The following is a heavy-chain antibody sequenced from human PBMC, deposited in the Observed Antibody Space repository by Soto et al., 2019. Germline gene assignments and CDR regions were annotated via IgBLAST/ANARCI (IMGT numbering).Heavy chain of an antibody. CDR3: AREMSTTLTYFGMDF. V-gene: IGHV1-69*01. J-gene: IGHJ6*02. CDR1: GGTFRTDA. Sequence: HVQLVQSGAVVKKAGSSVKVSCKTSGGTFRTDAISWVRQAPGQGLEWMGGIIPIFDTPNYAQKFQGRVTITADESTSTAYMDLSRLRPEDTAVYYCAREMSTTLTYFGMDFWGPGTTVTVSS. CDR2: IIPIFDTP. D-gene: IGHD1-1*01.